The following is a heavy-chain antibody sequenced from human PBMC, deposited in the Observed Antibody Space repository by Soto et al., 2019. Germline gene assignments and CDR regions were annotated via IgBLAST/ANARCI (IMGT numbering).Heavy chain of an antibody. V-gene: IGHV3-7*03. Sequence: GGSLRLSCAASGFSFSSYLMSWVRHAPGKGPEWVANIKEDGGEQHYVDSVKGRFTISRDNTENSLFLQMNNLRAEDSAIYYCAITTPPGSYWFDPWGPG. CDR1: GFSFSSYL. J-gene: IGHJ5*02. D-gene: IGHD2-2*01. CDR2: IKEDGGEQ. CDR3: AITTPPGSYWFDP.